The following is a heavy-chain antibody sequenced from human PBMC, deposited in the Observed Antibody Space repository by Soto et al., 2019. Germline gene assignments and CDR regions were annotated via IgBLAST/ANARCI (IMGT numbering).Heavy chain of an antibody. CDR3: ARVPYSSSWYPGNFDY. D-gene: IGHD6-13*01. J-gene: IGHJ4*02. Sequence: SETLSLTCAVSGGSISSSNWWSWVRQPPGKGLEWIGEIYHSGSTNYNPSLKSRVTISVDKSKNQFSLKLSSVTAADTAVYYCARVPYSSSWYPGNFDYWGQGTLVTVSS. CDR2: IYHSGST. V-gene: IGHV4-4*02. CDR1: GGSISSSNW.